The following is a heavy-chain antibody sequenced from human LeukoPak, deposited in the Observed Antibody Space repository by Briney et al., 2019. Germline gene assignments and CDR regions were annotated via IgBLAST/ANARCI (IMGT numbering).Heavy chain of an antibody. CDR2: INPSGGST. Sequence: ASVEVSCKASGYTFTSYYMHWVRQAPGQGLEWMGIINPSGGSTSYAQKFQGRVTMTRDMSTSTVYMELSSLRSEDTAVYYCARVQNLAETYYYDSSGRTDAFDIWGQGTMVTVSS. J-gene: IGHJ3*02. D-gene: IGHD3-22*01. V-gene: IGHV1-46*01. CDR3: ARVQNLAETYYYDSSGRTDAFDI. CDR1: GYTFTSYY.